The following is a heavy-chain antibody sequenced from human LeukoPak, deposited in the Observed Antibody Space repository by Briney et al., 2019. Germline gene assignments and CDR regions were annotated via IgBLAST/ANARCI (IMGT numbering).Heavy chain of an antibody. D-gene: IGHD6-13*01. CDR2: IYYSGST. CDR1: GGSISSYY. Sequence: SSETLSLTCTVSGGSISSYYWSWIRQPPGKGLEWIGYIYYSGSTNYNPSLKSRVTISVDTSKNRFSLKLSSVTAADTAVYYCARRRKSSSWYGGMDYWGQGTLVTVFS. V-gene: IGHV4-59*01. J-gene: IGHJ4*02. CDR3: ARRRKSSSWYGGMDY.